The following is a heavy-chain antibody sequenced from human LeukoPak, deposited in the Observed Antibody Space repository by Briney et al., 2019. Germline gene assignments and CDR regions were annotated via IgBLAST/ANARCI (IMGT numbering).Heavy chain of an antibody. CDR2: ISYDGYNK. CDR1: GFTFSSYT. J-gene: IGHJ4*02. Sequence: GGSLRLSCAASGFTFSSYTMHWVRQAPGKGLEWVAVISYDGYNKYYADSVKGRFTISRDNSKNTVYLQMNSLRAEDTAVYYCARGGLVDSSGWFGQWELGFDYWGQGTLVTVSS. V-gene: IGHV3-30*04. CDR3: ARGGLVDSSGWFGQWELGFDY. D-gene: IGHD6-19*01.